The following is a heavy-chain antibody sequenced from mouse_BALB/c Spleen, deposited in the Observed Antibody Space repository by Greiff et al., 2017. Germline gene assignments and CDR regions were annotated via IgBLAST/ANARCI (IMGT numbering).Heavy chain of an antibody. Sequence: EVKLVESGGGLVKPGGSLKLSCAASGFTFSSYAMSWVRQTPEKRLEWVATISSGGSYTYYPDTVTGRFTISRDNAKNTLYLEMSSLRSEDTAMYYCAREGYSPYAMDYWGQGTSVTVSS. CDR1: GFTFSSYA. CDR3: AREGYSPYAMDY. D-gene: IGHD3-1*01. V-gene: IGHV5-9-4*01. J-gene: IGHJ4*01. CDR2: ISSGGSYT.